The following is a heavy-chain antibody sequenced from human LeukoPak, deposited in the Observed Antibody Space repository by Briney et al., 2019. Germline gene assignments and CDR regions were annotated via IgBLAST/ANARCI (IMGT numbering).Heavy chain of an antibody. CDR2: IRYDGSNK. Sequence: PGGSLRLSCAASGFTFSSYGMHWVRQAPGKGLEWVAFIRYDGSNKYYADSVKGRFTISRDNSKNTLYVQMNSLRAEDTAVYYCGKDVQGPGWNWVDPWGQGTLVTVSS. CDR3: GKDVQGPGWNWVDP. D-gene: IGHD2-15*01. J-gene: IGHJ5*02. CDR1: GFTFSSYG. V-gene: IGHV3-30*02.